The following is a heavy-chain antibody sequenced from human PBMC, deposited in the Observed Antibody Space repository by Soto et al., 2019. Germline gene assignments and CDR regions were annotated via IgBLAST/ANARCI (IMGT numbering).Heavy chain of an antibody. D-gene: IGHD1-7*01. V-gene: IGHV1-2*07. CDR2: INPNSGDT. Sequence: ASVKVSCKTSGHTFTAYYIHWVRQAPGQGLEWMGWINPNSGDTNYSHKFQGRVTMTRDTSVSTVYMELSGLRSDDTAVYYCSSAPNRNYQLTRYWGRGTQVTVSS. CDR3: SSAPNRNYQLTRY. CDR1: GHTFTAYY. J-gene: IGHJ4*02.